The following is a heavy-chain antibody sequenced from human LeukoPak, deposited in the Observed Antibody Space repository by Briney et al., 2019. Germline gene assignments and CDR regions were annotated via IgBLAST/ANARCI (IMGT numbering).Heavy chain of an antibody. D-gene: IGHD2-15*01. V-gene: IGHV1-24*01. CDR1: GYTLTELS. J-gene: IGHJ5*02. Sequence: GASVKVSCKVSGYTLTELSMHWVRQAPGKGLEWMGGFDPEDGETIYAQKFQGRVTMTEDTSTDTAYMELSSLRSDDTAVYYCARGYCSGGSCYSVENWFDPWGQGTLVTVSS. CDR2: FDPEDGET. CDR3: ARGYCSGGSCYSVENWFDP.